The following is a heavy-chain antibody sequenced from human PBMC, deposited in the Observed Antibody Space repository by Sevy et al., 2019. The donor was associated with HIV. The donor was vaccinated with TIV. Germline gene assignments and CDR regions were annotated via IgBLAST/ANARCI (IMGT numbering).Heavy chain of an antibody. Sequence: GESLKISCAASGFSVSSHAMHWVRQAPGKGLEWVALLSYDGSTQYYADSVKGRFPISRDNSKNILYLQMNSLRPADTALYYCTRDAGYSVGWYPSNYWGQGTLVTVSS. V-gene: IGHV3-30*04. D-gene: IGHD6-19*01. CDR1: GFSVSSHA. J-gene: IGHJ4*02. CDR3: TRDAGYSVGWYPSNY. CDR2: LSYDGSTQ.